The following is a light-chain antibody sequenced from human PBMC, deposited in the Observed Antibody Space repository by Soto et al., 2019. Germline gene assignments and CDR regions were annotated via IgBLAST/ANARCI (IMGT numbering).Light chain of an antibody. CDR3: SSYAGSNSVV. V-gene: IGLV2-11*01. J-gene: IGLJ2*01. CDR1: SSDVGGYNY. CDR2: DVS. Sequence: QSVLTQPPSVSGAPGQRVTIFCTGTSSDVGGYNYVSWYQQHPGKAPKLMIYDVSTRPSGVPDRFSGSKSGNTASLTISGLQAEDEADYYCSSYAGSNSVVFGGGTKLTVL.